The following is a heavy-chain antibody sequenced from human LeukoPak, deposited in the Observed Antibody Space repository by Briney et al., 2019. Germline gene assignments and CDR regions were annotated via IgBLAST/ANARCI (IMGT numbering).Heavy chain of an antibody. J-gene: IGHJ4*02. CDR2: ISGSGGST. V-gene: IGHV3-23*01. Sequence: GGSLRLSCAASGFTFSSYAMSWVRQAPGKGLEWVSAISGSGGSTYYADSVKGRFTISGDNSKNTLYLQMNSLRAEDTAVYYCAKDPSVWPGGEGPTDLQNDYWGQGTLVTVSS. CDR1: GFTFSSYA. CDR3: AKDPSVWPGGEGPTDLQNDY. D-gene: IGHD3-10*01.